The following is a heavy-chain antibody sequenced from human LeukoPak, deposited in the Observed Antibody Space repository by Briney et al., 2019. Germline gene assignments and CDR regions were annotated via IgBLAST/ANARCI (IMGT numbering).Heavy chain of an antibody. CDR2: INHSGST. D-gene: IGHD2-2*01. V-gene: IGHV4-34*01. J-gene: IGHJ3*02. CDR1: GGYMSSNY. Sequence: SETLSLTCTVSGGYMSSNYWGWIRQPPGKGLEWIGEINHSGSTNYNPSLKSRVTISVDTSKNQFSLKLSSVTAADTAVYYCARRKYQLLFRPDAFDIWGQGTMVTVSS. CDR3: ARRKYQLLFRPDAFDI.